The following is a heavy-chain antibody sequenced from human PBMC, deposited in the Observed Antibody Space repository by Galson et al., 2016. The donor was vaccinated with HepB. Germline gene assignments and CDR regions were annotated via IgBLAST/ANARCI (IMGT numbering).Heavy chain of an antibody. V-gene: IGHV3-53*01. CDR2: IFGGGST. CDR3: TRDLHGYGPNPAVHRGDY. Sequence: SLRLSCAVSGFTLNTNNMTWVRQAPGKGLEWVSVIFGGGSTYYADSVAGRFIISKDDSQNIVYLQMKSLTADDTAVYYCTRDLHGYGPNPAVHRGDYWGQGTLVTVSS. J-gene: IGHJ4*02. D-gene: IGHD3-10*01. CDR1: GFTLNTNN.